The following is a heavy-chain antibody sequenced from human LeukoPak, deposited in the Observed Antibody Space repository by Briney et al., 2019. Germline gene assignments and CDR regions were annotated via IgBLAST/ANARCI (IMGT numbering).Heavy chain of an antibody. J-gene: IGHJ4*02. V-gene: IGHV4-59*01. D-gene: IGHD4-17*01. CDR2: TYYSGST. CDR3: ARGLYGDPEEYFDY. CDR1: GGSISSYY. Sequence: SETLSLTCTVSGGSISSYYWSWIRQPPGKGLEWIGYTYYSGSTNYNPSLKSRVTISVDTSKNQFSLKLSSVTAADTAVYYCARGLYGDPEEYFDYWGQGTLVTVSS.